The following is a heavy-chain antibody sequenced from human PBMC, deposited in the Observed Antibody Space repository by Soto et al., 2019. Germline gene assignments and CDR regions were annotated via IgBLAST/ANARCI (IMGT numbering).Heavy chain of an antibody. CDR3: ARDIFRTITTIDY. Sequence: EVQLVESGGGLVQPGRSLRLSCAASGFNFDDHAMNWVRQAPGKGLEWVSGVSWTGAYTGYAASVKGRFTISRDHAKSSLYLEMNSLRPEDTAFYYCARDIFRTITTIDYWGQGTLVTVSS. D-gene: IGHD1-1*01. V-gene: IGHV3-9*01. CDR1: GFNFDDHA. J-gene: IGHJ4*02. CDR2: VSWTGAYT.